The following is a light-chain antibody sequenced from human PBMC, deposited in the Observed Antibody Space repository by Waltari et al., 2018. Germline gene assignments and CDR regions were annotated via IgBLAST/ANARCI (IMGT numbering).Light chain of an antibody. Sequence: QSVLTQPPSVSGAPGQRVTISCTGSRSNTGAGYDVHWYQQVPGTAPKLLIHVNINRPXXXXXXXXGSKSGTSASLAITGLQAEDEADYYCQSYDNSLSGWVFGGGTKLTVL. CDR2: VNI. CDR1: RSNTGAGYD. CDR3: QSYDNSLSGWV. J-gene: IGLJ3*02. V-gene: IGLV1-40*01.